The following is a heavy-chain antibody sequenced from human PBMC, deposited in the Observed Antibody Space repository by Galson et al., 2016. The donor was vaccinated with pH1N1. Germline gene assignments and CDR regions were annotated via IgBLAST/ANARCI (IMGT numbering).Heavy chain of an antibody. J-gene: IGHJ5*02. CDR3: AIMQRYYFDSSGYYFP. CDR2: IVPILGTI. Sequence: SVKVSCKASGGTFSSNTVSWVRQAPGHGLEWVGRIVPILGTINYPQKFQGRVTITADESTSTAFLELSSLRSEDTAIYYCAIMQRYYFDSSGYYFPWGQGILVTVSS. D-gene: IGHD3-22*01. CDR1: GGTFSSNT. V-gene: IGHV1-69*13.